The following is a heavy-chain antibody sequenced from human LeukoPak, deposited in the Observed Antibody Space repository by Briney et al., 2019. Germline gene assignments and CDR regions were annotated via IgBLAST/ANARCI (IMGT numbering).Heavy chain of an antibody. J-gene: IGHJ4*02. D-gene: IGHD3-22*01. Sequence: SQTLSLTCTVSGGSISSGGYYWSWIRQHPGKGLEWIGYIHYSGSTYYSPSLKSRVTISVDTSKNQFSLKLSSVTAADTAVYYCAGGRIGYSDSSGFFDSWGQGTLVTVSS. CDR2: IHYSGST. V-gene: IGHV4-31*03. CDR3: AGGRIGYSDSSGFFDS. CDR1: GGSISSGGYY.